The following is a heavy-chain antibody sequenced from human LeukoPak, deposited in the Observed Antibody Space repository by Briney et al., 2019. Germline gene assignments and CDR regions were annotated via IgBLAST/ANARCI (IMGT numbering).Heavy chain of an antibody. CDR3: ARGGTMVRGVIVV. J-gene: IGHJ4*02. V-gene: IGHV3-23*01. CDR2: ISGSGGST. D-gene: IGHD3-10*01. CDR1: GFTLSSYA. Sequence: GGSLRLSCAASGFTLSSYAMSWVRQAPGKGLEWVSAISGSGGSTYYADSVKGRFTISRDNSKNTLYLQMNSLRAEDTAVYYCARGGTMVRGVIVVWGQGTLVTVSS.